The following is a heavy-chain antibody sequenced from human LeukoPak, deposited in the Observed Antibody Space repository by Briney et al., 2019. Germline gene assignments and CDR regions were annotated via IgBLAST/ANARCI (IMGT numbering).Heavy chain of an antibody. D-gene: IGHD3-16*01. CDR1: GYSFTNYW. V-gene: IGHV5-10-1*01. CDR2: VDPRDSYT. Sequence: GESLRISCKGSGYSFTNYWISWVRQMPGKGLEWMGRVDPRDSYTNYSPSFQGHVTISADKSISTAYLQWSSLKASDTAMYYCAKRLGADAFDIWGQGTMVTVSS. CDR3: AKRLGADAFDI. J-gene: IGHJ3*02.